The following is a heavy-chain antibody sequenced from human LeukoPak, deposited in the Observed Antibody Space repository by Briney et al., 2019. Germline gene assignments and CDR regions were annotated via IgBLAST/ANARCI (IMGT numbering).Heavy chain of an antibody. D-gene: IGHD2-15*01. CDR2: INHSGST. CDR1: GGSISSGNYY. Sequence: SETLSLTCTVSGGSISSGNYYWSWIRQPPGKGLEWIGEINHSGSTNYNPSLKSRVTISVDTSKNQFSLKLSSVTAADTAVYYCARGRLAATLGVNWFDPWGQGTLVTVSS. V-gene: IGHV4-39*07. J-gene: IGHJ5*02. CDR3: ARGRLAATLGVNWFDP.